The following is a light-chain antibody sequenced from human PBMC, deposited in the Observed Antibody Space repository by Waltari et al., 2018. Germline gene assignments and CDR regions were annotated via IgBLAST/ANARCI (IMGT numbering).Light chain of an antibody. Sequence: QSVLTQPPSVSAAPGQRVTISCSGGSSKIGTNYVSRYRQFPGPAPKLLIYENSERPSGIPGRFSGSKSGTSATLDITGLQAGDEADYYCGTWDSSLSGAVFGGGTHLTVL. CDR2: ENS. CDR1: SSKIGTNY. CDR3: GTWDSSLSGAV. V-gene: IGLV1-51*02. J-gene: IGLJ7*01.